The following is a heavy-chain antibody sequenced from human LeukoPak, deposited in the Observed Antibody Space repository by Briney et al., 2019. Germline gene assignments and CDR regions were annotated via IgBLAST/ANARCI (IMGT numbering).Heavy chain of an antibody. V-gene: IGHV3-23*01. J-gene: IGHJ4*02. D-gene: IGHD3-22*01. CDR3: AKRGVVIRVILVGFHKEAYYFDS. CDR1: GITLSNYA. CDR2: ISGSGGGT. Sequence: GGSLRLSCAVSGITLSNYAMSWVRQAPGKGLEWVAGISGSGGGTNYADSVKGRLTISRDNPKNTLYLQMNNVRADDTAVYFCAKRGVVIRVILVGFHKEAYYFDSWGQGALVTVSS.